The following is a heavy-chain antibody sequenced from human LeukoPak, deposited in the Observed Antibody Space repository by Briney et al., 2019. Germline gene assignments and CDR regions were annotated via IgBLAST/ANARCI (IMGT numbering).Heavy chain of an antibody. CDR1: GGTFSSYT. D-gene: IGHD1-26*01. J-gene: IGHJ4*02. CDR2: IIPIFGTA. CDR3: ARESDSGSYYSN. V-gene: IGHV1-69*06. Sequence: ASVKDSCKASGGTFSSYTISWVRQAPGQGLEWMGGIIPIFGTANYAQKFQGRVTITADKSTSTAYMELSSLRSEDTAVYYCARESDSGSYYSNWGEGTLGTVSS.